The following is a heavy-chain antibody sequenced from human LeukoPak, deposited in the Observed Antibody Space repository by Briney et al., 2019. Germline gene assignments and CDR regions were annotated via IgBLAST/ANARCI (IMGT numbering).Heavy chain of an antibody. Sequence: GGSLRLSCAASGFTFSRYEMNWVRQAPGKGLEWVSYISSSGSTIYYADSVKGRFTISRDNAKNSLYLQMNSLRAEDTAVYYCAREEYSSGWSFDYWGQGTLVTVSS. CDR2: ISSSGSTI. D-gene: IGHD6-19*01. J-gene: IGHJ4*02. V-gene: IGHV3-48*03. CDR3: AREEYSSGWSFDY. CDR1: GFTFSRYE.